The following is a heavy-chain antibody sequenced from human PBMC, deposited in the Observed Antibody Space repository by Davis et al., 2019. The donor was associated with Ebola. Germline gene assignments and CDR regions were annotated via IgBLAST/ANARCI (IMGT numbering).Heavy chain of an antibody. CDR1: GFTFSSYW. D-gene: IGHD2-15*01. J-gene: IGHJ4*02. CDR3: ARDRRPIYCSGGSCYFDY. Sequence: GGSLRLSCAASGFTFSSYWMSWVRQAPGKGLEWVANIKQDGSEKYYVDSVKGRFTISRDNAKNSLYLQMNSLRAEDTAVYYCARDRRPIYCSGGSCYFDYWGQGTLVTVSS. CDR2: IKQDGSEK. V-gene: IGHV3-7*03.